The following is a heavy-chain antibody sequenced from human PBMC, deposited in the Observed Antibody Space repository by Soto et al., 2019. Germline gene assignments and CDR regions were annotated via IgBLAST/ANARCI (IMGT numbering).Heavy chain of an antibody. CDR3: AASCVGCGGFNYYGMDV. J-gene: IGHJ6*02. V-gene: IGHV4-31*03. CDR1: GGSISSGGYY. D-gene: IGHD2-21*01. CDR2: IYYSGST. Sequence: QVQLQESGPGLVKPSQTLSLTCTVSGGSISSGGYYWSWIRQHPGKGLEWIGYIYYSGSTYYNPSLNSRVTISGDTSKNQFSLKLSSVTAADTAVYYCAASCVGCGGFNYYGMDVWGQGTTVTVSS.